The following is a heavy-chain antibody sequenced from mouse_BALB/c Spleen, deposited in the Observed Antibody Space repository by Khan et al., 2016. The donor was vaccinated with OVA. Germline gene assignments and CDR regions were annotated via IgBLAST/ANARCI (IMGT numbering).Heavy chain of an antibody. CDR2: IITVGDYT. V-gene: IGHV5-6*01. D-gene: IGHD1-3*01. J-gene: IGHJ3*01. Sequence: EVELVESGGDLVRPGGSLNLSCAASGLTFSAYGMSWVRQSPDKRLEWVATIITVGDYTYYPDSLKGRFIISRNNAKNTLYLQMRSLKSEDTAMYYCASHLSGSFAYWGQGTLVTVSA. CDR1: GLTFSAYG. CDR3: ASHLSGSFAY.